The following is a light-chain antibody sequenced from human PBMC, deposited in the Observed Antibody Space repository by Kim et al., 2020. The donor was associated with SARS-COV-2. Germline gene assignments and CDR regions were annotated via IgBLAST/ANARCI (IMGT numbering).Light chain of an antibody. CDR1: SSDVGGYYY. CDR2: DVI. V-gene: IGLV2-14*03. CDR3: SSYTSSSTWV. Sequence: GQSSTISCTGTSSDVGGYYYVSWYQHHPGKAPKLLIYDVINRPSGISNRFSGSKSGNTASLTISGLQAEDEADYYCSSYTSSSTWVFGGGNQLTVL. J-gene: IGLJ3*02.